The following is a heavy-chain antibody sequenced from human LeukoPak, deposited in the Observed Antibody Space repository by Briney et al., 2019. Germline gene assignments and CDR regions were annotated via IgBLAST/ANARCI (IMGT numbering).Heavy chain of an antibody. V-gene: IGHV4-39*01. CDR1: GGSISSSSYY. CDR3: ARHIKRPPSNWCDP. Sequence: SETPSPTCTVSGGSISSSSYYWGWIRQPPGKGLEWIGSIYYSGSTYYNPSLKSRVTISVDTSKNQFSLKLSSVTAADTAVYYCARHIKRPPSNWCDPSGQGILVTVSS. CDR2: IYYSGST. J-gene: IGHJ5*02.